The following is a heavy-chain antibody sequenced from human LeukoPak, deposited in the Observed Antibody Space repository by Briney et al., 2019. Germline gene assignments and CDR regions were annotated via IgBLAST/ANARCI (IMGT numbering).Heavy chain of an antibody. CDR3: ASSGGLSRVEAFDI. D-gene: IGHD3-10*01. J-gene: IGHJ3*02. CDR2: IYYSGST. V-gene: IGHV4-59*01. CDR1: GGSISSYY. Sequence: SETLSLTCTVFGGSISSYYWSWIRQPPGKGLEWIGYIYYSGSTNYNPSLKSRVTISVDTSKNQFSLKLSSVTAADTAVYYCASSGGLSRVEAFDIWGQGTRVTVS.